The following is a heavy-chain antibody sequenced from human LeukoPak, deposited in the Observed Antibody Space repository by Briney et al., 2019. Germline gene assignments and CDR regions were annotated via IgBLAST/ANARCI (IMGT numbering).Heavy chain of an antibody. D-gene: IGHD3-3*01. CDR2: ISSSSSYI. Sequence: PGGSLRLSCAASGFTFSSYSMNWVRQAPGKGLEWVSSISSSSSYIYYADSVKGRFTISRDNAKNSLYLQMNSLRAEDTAVYYCARDQELSGYHRYVFDIWGQGTMVTVSS. CDR1: GFTFSSYS. CDR3: ARDQELSGYHRYVFDI. V-gene: IGHV3-21*01. J-gene: IGHJ3*02.